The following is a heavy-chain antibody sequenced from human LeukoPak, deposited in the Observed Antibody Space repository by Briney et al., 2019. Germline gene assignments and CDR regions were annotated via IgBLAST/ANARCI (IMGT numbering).Heavy chain of an antibody. D-gene: IGHD3-22*01. CDR2: IYHSGST. V-gene: IGHV4-30-2*01. CDR1: GGSISSGGYS. J-gene: IGHJ4*02. Sequence: SETLSLTCAVSGGSISSGGYSWSWIRQPPGKGLEWIGYIYHSGSTYYNPSLKSRVTISVDRSKNQFSLKLSSVTAADTAVYYCARDGGYYDSSGSLDYWGQGTLVTVSS. CDR3: ARDGGYYDSSGSLDY.